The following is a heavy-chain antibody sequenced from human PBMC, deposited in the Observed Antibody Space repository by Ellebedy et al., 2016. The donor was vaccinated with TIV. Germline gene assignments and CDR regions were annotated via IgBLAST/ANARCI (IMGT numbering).Heavy chain of an antibody. Sequence: ASVKVSXKASGYTFTSYGISWVRQAPGQGLEWMGWISAYNGNTNYAQKLQGRLTMTRDTSTGAAYMELRSLRSDDTAVYYCARESYIRLTEYRYYYFDYWGQGTLVTVSS. CDR2: ISAYNGNT. CDR1: GYTFTSYG. J-gene: IGHJ4*02. D-gene: IGHD7-27*01. CDR3: ARESYIRLTEYRYYYFDY. V-gene: IGHV1-18*01.